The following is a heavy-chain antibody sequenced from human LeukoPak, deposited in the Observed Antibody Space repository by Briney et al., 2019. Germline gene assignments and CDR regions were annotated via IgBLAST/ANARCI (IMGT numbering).Heavy chain of an antibody. D-gene: IGHD6-13*01. Sequence: PSETLSLTCTVSGGSISSSSYYWGWIRQPPGKGLEWIGSIYYSGSTYYNPSLKSRVTISVDTSKNQFSLKLSSVTAADTAVYYCARRIDSSSWYFDYWGQGTLVTVSS. CDR1: GGSISSSSYY. CDR2: IYYSGST. CDR3: ARRIDSSSWYFDY. J-gene: IGHJ4*02. V-gene: IGHV4-39*01.